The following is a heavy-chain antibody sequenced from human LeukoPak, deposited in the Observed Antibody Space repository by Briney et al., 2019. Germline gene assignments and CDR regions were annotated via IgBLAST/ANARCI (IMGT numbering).Heavy chain of an antibody. V-gene: IGHV1-46*01. CDR1: GYTFTNNY. J-gene: IGHJ5*02. CDR3: ARDNSQGDSAWWFDP. CDR2: INPSGDNT. D-gene: IGHD1-26*01. Sequence: ASVKVSCKASGYTFTNNYMHWVRQAPGQGLEWMGIINPSGDNTWYAQKFQGRVTMTRDMATSTDYMEVSSLKSEDTAVYYCARDNSQGDSAWWFDPWGQGTLVTVSS.